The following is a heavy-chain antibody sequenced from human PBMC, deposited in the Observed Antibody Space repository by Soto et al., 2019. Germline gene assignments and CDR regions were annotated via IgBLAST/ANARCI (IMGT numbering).Heavy chain of an antibody. Sequence: PGGSLRLSCAASGLTFSSYWMHWVRQAPGKGLEWVAVISYDGSNKYYADSVKGRFTISRDNSKNTLYLQMNSLRAEDTAVYYCAKDWDIVVVTAIRYGMDVWGQGTTVTVSS. CDR1: GLTFSSYW. CDR2: ISYDGSNK. CDR3: AKDWDIVVVTAIRYGMDV. J-gene: IGHJ6*02. D-gene: IGHD2-21*02. V-gene: IGHV3-30*18.